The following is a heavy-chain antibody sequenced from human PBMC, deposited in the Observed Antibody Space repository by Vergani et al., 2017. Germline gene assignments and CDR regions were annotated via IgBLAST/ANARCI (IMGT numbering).Heavy chain of an antibody. CDR3: ARHSTVEWLVKLGWIDP. CDR1: GASIRSSNYY. J-gene: IGHJ5*02. Sequence: QLQLQESGPGLVKPSATLSLTCSVSGASIRSSNYYWGWIRQPPGKGLEWIASIYYSWSPYYNPSLKSRVTISVDTSKNQFSLKLCSVTAADTAVYFCARHSTVEWLVKLGWIDPWGQGILVTVSS. CDR2: IYYSWSP. V-gene: IGHV4-39*01. D-gene: IGHD6-19*01.